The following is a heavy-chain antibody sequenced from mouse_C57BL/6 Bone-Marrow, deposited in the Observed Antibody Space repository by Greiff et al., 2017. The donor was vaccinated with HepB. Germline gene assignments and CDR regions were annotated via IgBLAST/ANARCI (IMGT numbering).Heavy chain of an antibody. J-gene: IGHJ2*01. Sequence: QVQLQQPGAELVMPGASVKLSCKASGYTFTSYWMHWVKQRPGQGLEWIGEIDPSDSDTNYNQKFKGKSTLTVDKSSSTAYMQLSSLTSEDSAVYYCAREGGVVAHFDYWGQGTTLTVSS. D-gene: IGHD1-1*01. CDR3: AREGGVVAHFDY. V-gene: IGHV1-69*01. CDR1: GYTFTSYW. CDR2: IDPSDSDT.